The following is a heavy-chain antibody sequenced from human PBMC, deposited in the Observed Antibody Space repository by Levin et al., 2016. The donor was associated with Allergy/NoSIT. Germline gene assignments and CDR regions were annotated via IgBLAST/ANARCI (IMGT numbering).Heavy chain of an antibody. Sequence: RQAPGKGLEWVSYISSGSSYTNYADSVKGRFTISRDNAKNSLYLQMNSLRAEDTAVYYCARGPYYETSGYYGWGQGTLVTVSS. CDR2: ISSGSSYT. D-gene: IGHD3-22*01. V-gene: IGHV3-11*05. J-gene: IGHJ4*02. CDR3: ARGPYYETSGYYG.